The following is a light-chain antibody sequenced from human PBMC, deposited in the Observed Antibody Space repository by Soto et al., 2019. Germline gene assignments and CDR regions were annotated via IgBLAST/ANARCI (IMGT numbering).Light chain of an antibody. CDR2: GAS. Sequence: EIVLTQSPCALSLSPGESATLSCRASQSITSSYLAWYQQKPGQTPRLLIYGASSRATGIPDRFSGSGSGTDFTLTISRLETEDFAVFYCQQYGSSPWTFGQGTKVEIK. CDR3: QQYGSSPWT. J-gene: IGKJ1*01. CDR1: QSITSSY. V-gene: IGKV3-20*01.